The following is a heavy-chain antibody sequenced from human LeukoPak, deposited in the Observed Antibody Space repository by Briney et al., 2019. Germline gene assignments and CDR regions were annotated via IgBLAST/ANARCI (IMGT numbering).Heavy chain of an antibody. V-gene: IGHV4-34*01. CDR1: GGSFSGYY. J-gene: IGHJ5*02. CDR3: ASLTMIVVP. Sequence: SETLSLTCAVYGGSFSGYYWSWIRQPPGKGLEWIGEINHSGSPNYNPSLKSRVTILVDTSKNQFSLKLSSVTAADTAVYYCASLTMIVVPWGQGTLVTVSS. CDR2: INHSGSP. D-gene: IGHD3-22*01.